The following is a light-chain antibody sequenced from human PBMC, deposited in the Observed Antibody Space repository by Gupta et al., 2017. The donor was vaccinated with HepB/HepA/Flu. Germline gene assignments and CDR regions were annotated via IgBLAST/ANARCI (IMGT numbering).Light chain of an antibody. V-gene: IGKV1-5*03. CDR3: QRDSRSSRT. Sequence: DIQMTQSPSTLSASVGDRVTITCRASQNIGTWLAWYQQKPGKAPNLLISKASSLESGVPSRFSGGGSGTEFTLTISSLQPDDFATYYCQRDSRSSRTFGQGTQVEIK. CDR1: QNIGTW. CDR2: KAS. J-gene: IGKJ1*01.